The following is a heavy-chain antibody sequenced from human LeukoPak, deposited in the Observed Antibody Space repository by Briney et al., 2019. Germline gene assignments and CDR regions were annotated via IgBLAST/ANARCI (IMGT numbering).Heavy chain of an antibody. V-gene: IGHV4-59*08. J-gene: IGHJ5*02. CDR1: GGSISDYY. Sequence: SETLPLTCTVSGGSISDYYWSWIRQSPGKGLEWIGYIYHSGTTNYNPSLKSRVTISVDTSKNQFSLKLSSVTAADTAVYYCARHQSSGWFPGWLDPWGQGTLVTVSS. CDR3: ARHQSSGWFPGWLDP. CDR2: IYHSGTT. D-gene: IGHD6-19*01.